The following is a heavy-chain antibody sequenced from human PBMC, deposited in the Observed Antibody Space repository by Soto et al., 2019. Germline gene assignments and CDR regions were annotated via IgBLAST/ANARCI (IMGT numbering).Heavy chain of an antibody. V-gene: IGHV3-53*01. CDR3: PRGSSYDLWTGDP. J-gene: IGHJ5*02. CDR1: GFSVGSDY. CDR2: IYGGGRT. D-gene: IGHD3-3*01. Sequence: GASLRLSCAASGFSVGSDYMMWVRQGPGKGLEWVSIIYGGGRTSYANSVKGRFTISRDTSQNMLFLQLSGLRVADTSRYFCPRGSSYDLWTGDP.